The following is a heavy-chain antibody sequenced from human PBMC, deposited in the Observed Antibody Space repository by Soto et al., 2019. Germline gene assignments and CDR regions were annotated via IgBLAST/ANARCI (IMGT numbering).Heavy chain of an antibody. CDR2: INPKSGGT. V-gene: IGHV1-2*02. CDR3: ARDLAKGGGSAGFDY. J-gene: IGHJ4*02. CDR1: GYTFTVYY. D-gene: IGHD1-26*01. Sequence: ASVKVSCKASGYTFTVYYMHWVRQAPGQGLEWMGWINPKSGGTMYPQKFQGRVTMTWDTSISTAYMALTRLRSDDTAVYYCARDLAKGGGSAGFDYRGQGPLVTLYS.